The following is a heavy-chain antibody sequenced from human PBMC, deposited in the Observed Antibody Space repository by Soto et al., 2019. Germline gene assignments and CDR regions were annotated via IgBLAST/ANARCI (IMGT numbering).Heavy chain of an antibody. V-gene: IGHV1-69*06. J-gene: IGHJ4*02. D-gene: IGHD1-26*01. CDR1: GVTFTSYA. CDR3: ASTPRGLAGALPY. Sequence: QVQLVQSGAEVKKPGSSVNVSCKASGVTFTSYAISWVRQAPGQGLEWMGRIIPALGTASYAQKFQDRVTITADKSTRTAYMELNSLRSEDTALYYCASTPRGLAGALPYWGQGSLVTVSS. CDR2: IIPALGTA.